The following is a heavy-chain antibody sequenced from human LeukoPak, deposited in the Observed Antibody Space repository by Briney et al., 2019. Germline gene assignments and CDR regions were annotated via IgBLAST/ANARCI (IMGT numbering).Heavy chain of an antibody. D-gene: IGHD6-13*01. Sequence: PGGSLRLSCGASGFTFSTYAMTWVRQAPGKGLEWVSSISAGGGGTSNADSVKGRFTISRDNSKNTLYLQMNSLTAEDTALYYCARHIAAAGYFDYWGQGTLVTVSS. CDR2: ISAGGGGT. CDR3: ARHIAAAGYFDY. J-gene: IGHJ4*02. V-gene: IGHV3-23*01. CDR1: GFTFSTYA.